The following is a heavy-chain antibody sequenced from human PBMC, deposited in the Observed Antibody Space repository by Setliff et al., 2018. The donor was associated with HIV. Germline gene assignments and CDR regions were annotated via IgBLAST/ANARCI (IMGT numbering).Heavy chain of an antibody. Sequence: SETLSLTCAVFGGSFSGYYWSWIRQPPGKGLEWIGYIYYSGSTNYNPSLKSRVTISVDTSKNQFSLKLSSVTAADTAVYYCARVPPDGYNERYYYYYMDVWGKGTTVTVSS. V-gene: IGHV4-59*01. CDR1: GGSFSGYY. J-gene: IGHJ6*03. CDR3: ARVPPDGYNERYYYYYMDV. CDR2: IYYSGST. D-gene: IGHD5-12*01.